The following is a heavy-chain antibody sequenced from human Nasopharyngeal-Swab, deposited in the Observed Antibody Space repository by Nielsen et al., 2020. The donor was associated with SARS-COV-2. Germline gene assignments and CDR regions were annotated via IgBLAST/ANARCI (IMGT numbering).Heavy chain of an antibody. V-gene: IGHV3-9*01. Sequence: GGSLRLSCAASGFTFDDYAMHWVRQAPGKGLEGVSGISWNSGSIGYADSVKGRLTISRDNAKNSLYLQMNSLRAEDTALYYCASDSSSWYAYFDYWGQGTLVTVSS. CDR2: ISWNSGSI. D-gene: IGHD6-13*01. J-gene: IGHJ4*02. CDR1: GFTFDDYA. CDR3: ASDSSSWYAYFDY.